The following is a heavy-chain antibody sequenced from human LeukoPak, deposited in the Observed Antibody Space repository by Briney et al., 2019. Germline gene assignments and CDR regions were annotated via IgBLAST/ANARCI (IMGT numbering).Heavy chain of an antibody. J-gene: IGHJ4*02. CDR1: GFIFSTYN. D-gene: IGHD6-13*01. CDR2: ISSSGNYV. CDR3: ARDGIAAAALPQRVDY. Sequence: GGSLRLSCAASGFIFSTYNINWVRKAPGKGLEWVSSISSSGNYVYYADSVKGRFTISRDNAKNSLYLQMNSLRAEDTAVYYCARDGIAAAALPQRVDYWGQGTLVTVSS. V-gene: IGHV3-21*01.